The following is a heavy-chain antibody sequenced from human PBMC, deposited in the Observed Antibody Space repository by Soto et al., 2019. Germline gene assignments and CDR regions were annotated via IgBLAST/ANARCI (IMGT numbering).Heavy chain of an antibody. Sequence: QVQLVESGGGVVQPGRSLRLSCAASGFTFSSHGMHWVRQAPGKGLEWVAVISYDGSNKYYADSVKGRFTISRDNSKNPLYLQMNSLRAEDTAVYYCAKELGSGTNEDAFDICGQVPMVTVSS. J-gene: IGHJ3*02. CDR2: ISYDGSNK. CDR1: GFTFSSHG. D-gene: IGHD3-10*01. CDR3: AKELGSGTNEDAFDI. V-gene: IGHV3-30*18.